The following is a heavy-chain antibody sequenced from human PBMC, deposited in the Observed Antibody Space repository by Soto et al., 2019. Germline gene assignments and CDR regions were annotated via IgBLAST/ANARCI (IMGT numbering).Heavy chain of an antibody. Sequence: SETLSLTCTVSGGSISSISYYWGWIRQPPGKGLEWIGSIYYSGSTYYNPSLKSRVTISVDTSKNQFSLKLSSVTAADTAVYYCAMGIVVVPAAKVNAFDIWGQGTMVTVSS. CDR1: GGSISSISYY. V-gene: IGHV4-39*01. J-gene: IGHJ3*02. CDR2: IYYSGST. CDR3: AMGIVVVPAAKVNAFDI. D-gene: IGHD2-2*01.